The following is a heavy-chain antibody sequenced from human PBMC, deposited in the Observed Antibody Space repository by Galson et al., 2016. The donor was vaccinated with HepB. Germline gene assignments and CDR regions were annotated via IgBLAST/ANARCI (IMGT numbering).Heavy chain of an antibody. CDR3: ATERWWRLDY. Sequence: SLRLSCAVSGFILSNYWTGWVRQAPGKGLEWVASINPDGTEIRYVDSAKGRFTISKDNAKNSLYLQTNSLRAEDTAVFYCATERWWRLDYWGQGTSVTVSS. J-gene: IGHJ4*02. CDR2: INPDGTEI. D-gene: IGHD2-21*02. V-gene: IGHV3-7*03. CDR1: GFILSNYW.